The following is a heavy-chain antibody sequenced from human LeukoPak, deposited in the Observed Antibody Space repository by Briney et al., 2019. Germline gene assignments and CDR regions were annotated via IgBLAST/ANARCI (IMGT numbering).Heavy chain of an antibody. J-gene: IGHJ6*03. CDR1: SGSFSGYY. CDR3: ARDQPYMDV. CDR2: INHSGST. V-gene: IGHV4-34*01. Sequence: SETLSLTCAVYSGSFSGYYWSWIRQPPGKGLEWIGEINHSGSTNYNPSLKSRVTISVDTSKNQFSLKLSSVTAADTAVYHCARDQPYMDVWGKGTTVSVSS.